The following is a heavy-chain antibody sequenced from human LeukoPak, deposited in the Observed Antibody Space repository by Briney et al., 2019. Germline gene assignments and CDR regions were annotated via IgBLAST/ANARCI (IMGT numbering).Heavy chain of an antibody. Sequence: PGGSLRLSCAASGFTFSSYXXSWXXQAXXXXXXXXXXXXXXXXXXYYVDSVKGRFTISRDNAKNSLYLQMNSLRAEDTAVYYCARDGYYYDSSGYFEPLPQYYFDYWGQGTLVTVSS. CDR3: ARDGYYYDSSGYFEPLPQYYFDY. CDR2: XXXXXXXX. J-gene: IGHJ4*02. D-gene: IGHD3-22*01. V-gene: IGHV3-7*01. CDR1: GFTFSSYX.